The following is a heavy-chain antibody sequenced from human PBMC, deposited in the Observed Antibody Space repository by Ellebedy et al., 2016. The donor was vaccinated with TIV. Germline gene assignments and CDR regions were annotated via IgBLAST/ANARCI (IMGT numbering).Heavy chain of an antibody. CDR3: ARRALSDYWYFDL. Sequence: GESLKISCKGSGYSFSSYRIGWVRQMAGKGLEWMGLIYPGDSETRYSSSFQGQVTISADKSIRTAYLQWSNLRASDTAMYYCARRALSDYWYFDLWGRGTLVTVSS. CDR2: IYPGDSET. J-gene: IGHJ2*01. D-gene: IGHD2/OR15-2a*01. CDR1: GYSFSSYR. V-gene: IGHV5-51*01.